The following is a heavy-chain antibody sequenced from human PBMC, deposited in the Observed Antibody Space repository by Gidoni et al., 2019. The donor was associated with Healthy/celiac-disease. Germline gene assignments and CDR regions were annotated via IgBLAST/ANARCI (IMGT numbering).Heavy chain of an antibody. V-gene: IGHV3-21*01. Sequence: EVQLVESGGGLVRPGGSVRLACAASGFTFSSSRMYWVRQAPGKGLEGCSSISSSSRYRYYADSLKGRLTISRDNAKNSLYLQMNSLRAEDTAVYYCASGEIVVVPAAIGYWGQGTLVTVSS. J-gene: IGHJ4*02. D-gene: IGHD2-2*01. CDR3: ASGEIVVVPAAIGY. CDR2: ISSSSRYR. CDR1: GFTFSSSR.